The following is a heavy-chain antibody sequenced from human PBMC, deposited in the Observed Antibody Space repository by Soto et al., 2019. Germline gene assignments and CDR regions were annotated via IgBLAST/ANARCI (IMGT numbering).Heavy chain of an antibody. CDR1: GYTFTSYY. Sequence: QVQLVQSGAEVKKPGASVKVSCKASGYTFTSYYMHWVRQAPGQGLELMGIINPSGGSTSYAQKFQGRVTMPRDTSTSTVCMGLSSLRSEDTAVYYCARWWSSSPGYGMDVWGQGTTVTVSS. CDR2: INPSGGST. V-gene: IGHV1-46*01. J-gene: IGHJ6*02. CDR3: ARWWSSSPGYGMDV. D-gene: IGHD6-6*01.